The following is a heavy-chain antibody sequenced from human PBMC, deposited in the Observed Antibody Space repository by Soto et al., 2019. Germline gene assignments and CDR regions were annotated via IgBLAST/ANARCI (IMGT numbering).Heavy chain of an antibody. CDR1: GGGLSTYA. V-gene: IGHV1-69*06. Sequence: QVLLAQSGAEMKKPGSSVKVSCKTSGGGLSTYAFSWVRQAPGQGLEWMGAIIPFLDTTNYAEKFQGSVTITADNSTSTAYLELSSLRSEDTAMYYCARDPYKSGYNAFDIWGQGTMVTVSS. J-gene: IGHJ3*02. CDR3: ARDPYKSGYNAFDI. D-gene: IGHD5-12*01. CDR2: IIPFLDTT.